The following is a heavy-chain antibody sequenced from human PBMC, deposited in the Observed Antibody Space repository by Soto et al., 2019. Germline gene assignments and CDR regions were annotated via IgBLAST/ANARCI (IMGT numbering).Heavy chain of an antibody. CDR1: GGSISSGGYY. D-gene: IGHD3-9*01. J-gene: IGHJ4*02. CDR2: IYYSGST. V-gene: IGHV4-31*02. CDR3: AREAGHYDILTGYYRTYYFDY. Sequence: LCGGSISSGGYYWSWIRQHPGKGLEWIGYIYYSGSTYYNPSLKSRVTISVDTSKNQFSLKLSSVTAADTAVYYCAREAGHYDILTGYYRTYYFDYWGQGTLVTVSS.